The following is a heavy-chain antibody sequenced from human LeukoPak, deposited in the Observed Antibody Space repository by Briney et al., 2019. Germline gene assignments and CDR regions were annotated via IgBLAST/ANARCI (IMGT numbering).Heavy chain of an antibody. CDR1: GGSFSGYY. V-gene: IGHV4-34*01. CDR2: INHSGST. Sequence: SETLSLTCAVYGGSFSGYYWSWIRQPPGKGLEWIGEINHSGSTNYNPSLKSRVTISVDTSKNQFSLKLSSVTAADTAVYYCARHGRRGYYDSSGYYPFDYWGQGTLVTVSS. D-gene: IGHD3-22*01. CDR3: ARHGRRGYYDSSGYYPFDY. J-gene: IGHJ4*02.